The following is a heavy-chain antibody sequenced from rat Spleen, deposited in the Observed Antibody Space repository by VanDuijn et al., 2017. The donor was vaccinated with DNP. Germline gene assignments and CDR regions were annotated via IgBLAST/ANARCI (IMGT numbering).Heavy chain of an antibody. V-gene: IGHV5-25*01. D-gene: IGHD1-2*01. CDR2: ISTSGSRT. CDR3: ARQGAIALYAMDA. Sequence: EVQLVESGGGLVQPGRSLKLSCAASGFTFSNYYMAWVRQAPKKGLEWVATISTSGSRTYYPDSVKGRFTISRDNAKSSLYLQMNSLKSEDTATYYCARQGAIALYAMDAWGQGTSVTVSS. J-gene: IGHJ4*01. CDR1: GFTFSNYY.